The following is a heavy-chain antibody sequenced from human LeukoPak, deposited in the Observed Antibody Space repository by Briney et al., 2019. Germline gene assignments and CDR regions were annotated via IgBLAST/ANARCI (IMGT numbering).Heavy chain of an antibody. CDR3: ARHNYDDYVFDI. CDR2: INYSGSA. CDR1: GVSLSSYY. D-gene: IGHD4-17*01. V-gene: IGHV4-59*08. Sequence: SETLSLTCTVSGVSLSSYYFSWIRQSPGKGLEWIAYINYSGSASYNPSLKSRVTMSVDTSKQFSLSLSSVTAADTAVYYCARHNYDDYVFDIWGQGTKVTVSS. J-gene: IGHJ3*02.